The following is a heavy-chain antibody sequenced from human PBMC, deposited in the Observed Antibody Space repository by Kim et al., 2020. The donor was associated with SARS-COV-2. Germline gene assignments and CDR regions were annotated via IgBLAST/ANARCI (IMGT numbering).Heavy chain of an antibody. D-gene: IGHD1-26*01. CDR3: ARGQEWELSPPDY. Sequence: SETLSLTCAVYGGSFSGYYWSWIRQPPGKGLEWIGEINHSGSTNYNPSLKSRVTISVDTSKNQFSLKLSSVTAADTAVYYCARGQEWELSPPDYWGQGTLVTVSS. V-gene: IGHV4-34*01. CDR1: GGSFSGYY. J-gene: IGHJ4*02. CDR2: INHSGST.